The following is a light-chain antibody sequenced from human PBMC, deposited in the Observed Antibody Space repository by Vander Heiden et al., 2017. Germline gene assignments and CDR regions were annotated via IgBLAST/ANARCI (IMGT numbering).Light chain of an antibody. Sequence: EIVLTQSPATLSLSPGERATLSCRARQSVSSSYLAWYQQKPGQAPRLLIYGASSRATGIPDRFSGSGSGTDFTLTISRLEPEDFAVYYWQQYGSSLTFGPGTKVDIK. CDR3: QQYGSSLT. CDR1: QSVSSSY. CDR2: GAS. J-gene: IGKJ3*01. V-gene: IGKV3-20*01.